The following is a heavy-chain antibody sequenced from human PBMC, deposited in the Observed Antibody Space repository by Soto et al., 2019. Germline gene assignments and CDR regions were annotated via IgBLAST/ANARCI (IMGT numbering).Heavy chain of an antibody. J-gene: IGHJ6*03. Sequence: SETLSLTCTVSGGSISSSSYYWGWIRQPPGKGLEWIGSIYYSGSTYYNPSLKSRVTISVDTSKNQFSLKLSSVTAADTAVYYCARLPLDDYGDFLGDYMDFWGKGTTVTVSS. D-gene: IGHD4-17*01. CDR1: GGSISSSSYY. CDR3: ARLPLDDYGDFLGDYMDF. CDR2: IYYSGST. V-gene: IGHV4-39*01.